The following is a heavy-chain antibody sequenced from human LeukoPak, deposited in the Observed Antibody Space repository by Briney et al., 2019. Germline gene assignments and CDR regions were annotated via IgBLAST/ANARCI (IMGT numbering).Heavy chain of an antibody. CDR2: ITGGMSNM. J-gene: IGHJ4*02. V-gene: IGHV3-21*01. CDR1: GFTFDDYA. D-gene: IGHD5-18*01. Sequence: PGRSLRLSCAASGFTFDDYAMHWVRQAPGKGLEWVSSITGGMSNMYYADSVKGRFIISRDNAKKSVYLQMTSLRAEDTAVYYCARDHTSTAHLMYWGQGTLVSVSS. CDR3: ARDHTSTAHLMY.